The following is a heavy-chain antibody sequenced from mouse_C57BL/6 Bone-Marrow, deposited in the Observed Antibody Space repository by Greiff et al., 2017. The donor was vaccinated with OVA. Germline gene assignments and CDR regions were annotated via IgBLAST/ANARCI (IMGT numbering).Heavy chain of an antibody. D-gene: IGHD1-1*01. CDR1: GYTFTDYY. J-gene: IGHJ3*01. V-gene: IGHV1-26*01. Sequence: EVQLQQSGPELVKPGASVKISCKASGYTFTDYYMNWVKQSHGKSLEWIGDINPNNGGTSYNQKFKGKATLTVDKSSSTAYMELRSLTSEDSAVYYCARRGYGSSYGAWFAYWGQGTLVTVSA. CDR2: INPNNGGT. CDR3: ARRGYGSSYGAWFAY.